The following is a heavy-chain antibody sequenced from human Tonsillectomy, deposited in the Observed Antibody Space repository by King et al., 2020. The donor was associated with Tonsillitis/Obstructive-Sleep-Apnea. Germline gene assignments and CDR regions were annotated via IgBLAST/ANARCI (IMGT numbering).Heavy chain of an antibody. CDR2: IKHSGST. V-gene: IGHV4-34*01. CDR3: AGGRPYDYYMDV. CDR1: GGSFSGYY. J-gene: IGHJ6*03. Sequence: VQLQQWGAGLLKPSETLSFTCAVYGGSFSGYYWSWIRQPPGKGLEWIGKIKHSGSTNYNPSLKSRVTISVDTSQNQFSLKLSSVTAADTAVYYCAGGRPYDYYMDVWGKGTTVTVSS.